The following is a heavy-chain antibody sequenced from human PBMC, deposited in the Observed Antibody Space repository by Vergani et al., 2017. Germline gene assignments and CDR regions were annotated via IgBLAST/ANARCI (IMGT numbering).Heavy chain of an antibody. D-gene: IGHD6-19*01. CDR1: GFTFRSYA. V-gene: IGHV3-23*01. Sequence: EVQLLEYGGGLVQPGGSLRLSCAAYGFTFRSYAMSWVRQAPGKGLEWVSAISGSGGSTYYADSVKGRFTISRDNSKNTLYLQMNSLRAEDTAVYYCAKDGYSSGWLRPFYYWGQGTLVTVSS. J-gene: IGHJ4*02. CDR3: AKDGYSSGWLRPFYY. CDR2: ISGSGGST.